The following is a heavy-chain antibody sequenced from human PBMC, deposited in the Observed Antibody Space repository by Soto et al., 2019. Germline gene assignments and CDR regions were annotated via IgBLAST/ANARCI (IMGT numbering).Heavy chain of an antibody. D-gene: IGHD5-18*01. Sequence: EVQLVESGGGLVKPGGSLRLSCAASGFTFSSYSMNWVRQAPGKGLEWVSSISSSSSYIYYADSVKGRFTISRDNAKNSLYLQTNSLRAEDTAVYYCARDFGLEGTAMVLYYYYYGMDVWGQGTTVTVSS. CDR2: ISSSSSYI. J-gene: IGHJ6*02. V-gene: IGHV3-21*01. CDR1: GFTFSSYS. CDR3: ARDFGLEGTAMVLYYYYYGMDV.